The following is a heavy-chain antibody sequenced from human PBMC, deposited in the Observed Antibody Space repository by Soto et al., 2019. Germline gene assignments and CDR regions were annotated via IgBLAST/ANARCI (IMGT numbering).Heavy chain of an antibody. J-gene: IGHJ4*02. CDR1: GGSFSSYY. CDR2: IYYSGST. V-gene: IGHV4-59*01. CDR3: AREADRRAAGAFDY. D-gene: IGHD6-13*01. Sequence: SETLSLTCAVYGGSFSSYYWSWIRQPPGKGLEWIGYIYYSGSTNYNPSLKSRVTISVDTSKNQFSLKLSSVTAADTAVYYCAREADRRAAGAFDYWGQGTLVTVSS.